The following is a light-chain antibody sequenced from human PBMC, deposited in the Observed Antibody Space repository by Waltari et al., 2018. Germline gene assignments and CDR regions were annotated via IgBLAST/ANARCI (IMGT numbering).Light chain of an antibody. J-gene: IGKJ1*01. CDR1: QSISTSY. CDR2: GTS. CDR3: QQYGFSPWT. V-gene: IGKV3-20*01. Sequence: EIVLTQSPGTLSVSPGESATLSCRASQSISTSYLAWYQQKPGQAPRLLIYGTSIRAIGIPDRFSGSGSGTDFTLTISRLEPEDCALYFCQQYGFSPWTFGQGTKVEIK.